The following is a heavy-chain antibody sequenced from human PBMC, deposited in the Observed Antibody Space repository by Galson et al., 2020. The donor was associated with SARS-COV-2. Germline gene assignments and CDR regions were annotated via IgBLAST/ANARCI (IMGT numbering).Heavy chain of an antibody. CDR1: GFTVSANY. D-gene: IGHD6-19*01. V-gene: IGHV3-53*01. J-gene: IGHJ4*02. CDR2: IHSGGNT. Sequence: GGSLRLSCAASGFTVSANYISWVRQAPGKGLEWVSVIHSGGNTFYADSVKARFTISRDGSKNTLYLQMNSLRADDTAVYYCARGYSSGWGLFDYWGQGTLVSVSS. CDR3: ARGYSSGWGLFDY.